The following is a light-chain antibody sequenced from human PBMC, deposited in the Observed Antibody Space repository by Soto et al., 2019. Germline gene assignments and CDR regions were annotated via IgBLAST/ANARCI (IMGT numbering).Light chain of an antibody. CDR1: RIVSNS. CDR2: DAS. CDR3: XXXSNRPLT. Sequence: EIVFTQSPATLSLAPGERATLSCTASRIVSNSFAWYQPKRGQASWLLIYDASHSATGIPARFSGSGSGTDFXXXXSCLEXXXXXXXXXXXXSNRPLTFVQGTKVYIK. J-gene: IGKJ4*02. V-gene: IGKV3-11*01.